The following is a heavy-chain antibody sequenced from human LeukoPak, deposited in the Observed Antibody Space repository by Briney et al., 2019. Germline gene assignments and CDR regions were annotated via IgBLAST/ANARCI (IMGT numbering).Heavy chain of an antibody. CDR2: ISGSGDST. CDR3: AKVTATPNYYYGMDV. V-gene: IGHV3-23*01. J-gene: IGHJ6*02. CDR1: GFTFSSYA. Sequence: GGSLRLSCAASGFTFSSYAMSWVRQAPGKGLEWVSAISGSGDSTYYADSVKGRFTISRDNSKNTLYLQMNSLRAEDTAVYYCAKVTATPNYYYGMDVWGQGTTVTVSS. D-gene: IGHD2-21*02.